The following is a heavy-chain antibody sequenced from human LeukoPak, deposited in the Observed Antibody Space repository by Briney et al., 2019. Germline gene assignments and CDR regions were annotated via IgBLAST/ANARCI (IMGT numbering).Heavy chain of an antibody. V-gene: IGHV4-59*08. CDR1: GDSIGIYY. J-gene: IGHJ4*02. CDR3: ARRHCSGGSCNPQYLDY. Sequence: PSETLSLACTVSGDSIGIYYWSWIRQPPGKGLGWIGYIYYSGSTNYNPSLKGQAPIPIDTSKNQSSLKLSSVTAADTAVYYCARRHCSGGSCNPQYLDYWGRGILVTVSS. CDR2: IYYSGST. D-gene: IGHD2-15*01.